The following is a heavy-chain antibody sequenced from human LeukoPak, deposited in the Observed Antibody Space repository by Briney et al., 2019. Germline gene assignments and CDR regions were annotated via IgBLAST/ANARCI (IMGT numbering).Heavy chain of an antibody. CDR1: GYTFTNYW. CDR2: IFPRDSDT. D-gene: IGHD3-10*01. J-gene: IGHJ4*02. CDR3: ARPDGSGSYAFDY. V-gene: IGHV5-51*01. Sequence: GESLKISCKGSGYTFTNYWIGWVRQMPGKGLEWMGFIFPRDSDTTYSPSFQGQVTISADKSVTTAYLQWSSLKASDTAVYYCARPDGSGSYAFDYWGQGTQVTVSS.